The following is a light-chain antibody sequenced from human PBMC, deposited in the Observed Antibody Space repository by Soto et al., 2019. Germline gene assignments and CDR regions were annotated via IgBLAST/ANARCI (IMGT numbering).Light chain of an antibody. CDR3: LQDYNYPRT. J-gene: IGKJ4*01. V-gene: IGKV1-6*01. CDR2: SAS. Sequence: AIQLTQSPSSLSASVGDRVTITCRASQGVRTDLGWYQQQPGKAPRLLIYSASSLQTGVPSRFSGDGSGTDFTLTIDSLQPEDFATYYCLQDYNYPRTFGGGTRVDIK. CDR1: QGVRTD.